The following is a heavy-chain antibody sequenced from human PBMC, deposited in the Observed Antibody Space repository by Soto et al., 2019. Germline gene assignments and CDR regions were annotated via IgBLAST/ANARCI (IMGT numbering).Heavy chain of an antibody. CDR2: IYSGGST. V-gene: IGHV3-66*04. CDR3: ASHGSNYGGGYFDY. J-gene: IGHJ4*02. Sequence: EVPLVESGGGLVQPGGSLRLSCAASGVTVSSNYMSWVRQAPGKGLEWVSVIYSGGSTYYADSVKGRFTISRDNSKNTLYLQMNSLRAEDTAVYYCASHGSNYGGGYFDYWGQGTLVTVSS. D-gene: IGHD5-18*01. CDR1: GVTVSSNY.